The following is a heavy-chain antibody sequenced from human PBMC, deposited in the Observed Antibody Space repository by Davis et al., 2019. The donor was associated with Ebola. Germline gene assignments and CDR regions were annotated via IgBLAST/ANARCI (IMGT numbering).Heavy chain of an antibody. D-gene: IGHD2-15*01. CDR2: IIPILGIA. V-gene: IGHV1-69*04. Sequence: AASVKVSCKASGGTFSSYAISWVRQAPGQGLEWMGRIIPILGIANYAQKFQGRVTITADKSTSTAYMELSSLRSEDTAVYYCASSRSRGGYYYYGMDVWGQGTTVTVSS. CDR1: GGTFSSYA. CDR3: ASSRSRGGYYYYGMDV. J-gene: IGHJ6*02.